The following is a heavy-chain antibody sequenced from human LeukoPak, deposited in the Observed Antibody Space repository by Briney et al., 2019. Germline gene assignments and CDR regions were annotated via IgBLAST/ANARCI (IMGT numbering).Heavy chain of an antibody. CDR1: GFTFSSYW. CDR3: ARGSYSSGYRKINQYFQH. V-gene: IGHV3-74*01. D-gene: IGHD3-22*01. Sequence: HPGGSLRLSCAASGFTFSSYWMHWVRQAPGKGLVWVSRINSDGSSTSYADSVKGRFTISRDNAKNTLHLQMNSLRAEDTAVYYCARGSYSSGYRKINQYFQHWGQGTLVTVSS. J-gene: IGHJ1*01. CDR2: INSDGSST.